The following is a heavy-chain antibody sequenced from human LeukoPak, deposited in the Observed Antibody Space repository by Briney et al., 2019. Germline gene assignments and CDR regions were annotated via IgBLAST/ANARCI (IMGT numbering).Heavy chain of an antibody. V-gene: IGHV3-7*01. CDR1: GFTFSKHW. J-gene: IGHJ4*02. CDR3: ARDRGYYYDSSAYYHYFDY. D-gene: IGHD3-22*01. Sequence: GGSLRLSCAVSGFTFSKHWMSWVRQAPGKGLEWVANIQQDGSDKYYVDSVKGQFTISRDNAKNSLYLQMNSLRAEDTAVYYCARDRGYYYDSSAYYHYFDYWGQGVLVTVSS. CDR2: IQQDGSDK.